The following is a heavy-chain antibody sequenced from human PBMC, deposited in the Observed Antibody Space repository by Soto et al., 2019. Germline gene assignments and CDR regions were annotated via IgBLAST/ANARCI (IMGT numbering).Heavy chain of an antibody. Sequence: GGSLRLSCAASGFTFDDFAMHWVRQPPGKGLEWVSGISWSSGSRVYADSVKGRFTISRDNAKNSLYLQMNSLRVEDTAFYYCARDWATTDTIRAPPDFWGQGTLVTVSS. CDR3: ARDWATTDTIRAPPDF. J-gene: IGHJ4*02. CDR1: GFTFDDFA. CDR2: ISWSSGSR. D-gene: IGHD1-1*01. V-gene: IGHV3-9*01.